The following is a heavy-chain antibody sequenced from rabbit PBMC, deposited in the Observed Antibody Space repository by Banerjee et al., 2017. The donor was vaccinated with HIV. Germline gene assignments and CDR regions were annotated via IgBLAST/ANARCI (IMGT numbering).Heavy chain of an antibody. CDR2: ITYRGSA. V-gene: IGHV1S45*01. Sequence: QEQLVESGGDLVKPEGSLTLTCTASGFSFSSSYYMCWVRQAPGKGLEYIGYITYRGSAYYASWVNGRFTISRENTQNTLYLQLNSLTAADTATYFCARSNTYYGMDLWGQGTLVTVS. CDR1: GFSFSSSYY. CDR3: ARSNTYYGMDL. J-gene: IGHJ6*01.